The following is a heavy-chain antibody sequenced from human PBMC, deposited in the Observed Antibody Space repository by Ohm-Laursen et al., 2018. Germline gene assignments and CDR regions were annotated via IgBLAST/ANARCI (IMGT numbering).Heavy chain of an antibody. CDR2: IYYSGST. CDR3: ARDSEGSGCDY. V-gene: IGHV4-59*01. D-gene: IGHD6-19*01. J-gene: IGHJ4*02. CDR1: GGSLRNYY. Sequence: GTLSLTCTVSGGSLRNYYWSWIRQPPGKGLEWIGYIYYSGSTNYNPSLKSRVTISVDTSKNQFSLKLSSVTAADTAVYYCARDSEGSGCDYWGQGTLVTVSS.